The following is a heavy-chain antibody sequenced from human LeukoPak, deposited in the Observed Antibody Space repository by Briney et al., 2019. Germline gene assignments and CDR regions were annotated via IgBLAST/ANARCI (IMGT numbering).Heavy chain of an antibody. CDR2: FDPEDGET. CDR3: ATLGGSFDHDPFDI. D-gene: IGHD1-26*01. Sequence: GASVKVSGKVSGYTLTELSMHWVRQAPGKGLEWMGGFDPEDGETIYAQKFQGRVTMTEDTSTDTAYMEVSSLRFEDTAVYYCATLGGSFDHDPFDIWGQGTMVIVSS. J-gene: IGHJ3*02. CDR1: GYTLTELS. V-gene: IGHV1-24*01.